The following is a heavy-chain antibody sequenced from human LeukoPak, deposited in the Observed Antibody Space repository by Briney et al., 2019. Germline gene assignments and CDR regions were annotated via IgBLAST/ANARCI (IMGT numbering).Heavy chain of an antibody. CDR3: ARIEAGMDAFDI. Sequence: GGSLRLSCAGSGFIVRSSYMSWVRQASGQGLEWVSVIYTGGSMYYADSVKGRFTISRDTSKSTLYLQMNSLRVEDTAVYYCARIEAGMDAFDIWGQGTMVTVSS. V-gene: IGHV3-66*01. J-gene: IGHJ3*02. CDR1: GFIVRSSY. CDR2: IYTGGSM.